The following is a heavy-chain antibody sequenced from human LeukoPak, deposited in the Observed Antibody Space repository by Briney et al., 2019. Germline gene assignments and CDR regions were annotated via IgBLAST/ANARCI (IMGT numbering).Heavy chain of an antibody. V-gene: IGHV3-66*04. CDR2: IYSGGST. J-gene: IGHJ4*02. CDR1: GFTVSSNY. CDR3: AKPGFGELLFDY. D-gene: IGHD3-10*01. Sequence: GGSLRLSCAASGFTVSSNYMSWVRQAPGKGLEWVSVIYSGGSTYYADSVKGRFTISRDNSKNTLYLQMNSLRAEDTAVYYCAKPGFGELLFDYWGQGTLVTVSS.